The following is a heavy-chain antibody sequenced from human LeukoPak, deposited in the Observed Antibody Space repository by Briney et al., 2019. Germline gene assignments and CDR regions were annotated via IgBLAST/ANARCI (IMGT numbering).Heavy chain of an antibody. J-gene: IGHJ4*02. CDR2: IVGSGGAT. D-gene: IGHD3-10*01. CDR1: GFTFSSYA. Sequence: GGSLRLSCAASGFTFSSYALSWVRQAPGKGLEWVSGIVGSGGATYYADSVKGRFTISRDNSKNTLYLQMNSLRAEDTAVYYCAKAVTGSYYTGFGSWGQGTLLTVSS. V-gene: IGHV3-23*01. CDR3: AKAVTGSYYTGFGS.